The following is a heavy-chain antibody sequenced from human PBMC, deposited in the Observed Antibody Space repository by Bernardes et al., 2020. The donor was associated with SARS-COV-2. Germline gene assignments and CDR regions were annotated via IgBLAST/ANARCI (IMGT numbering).Heavy chain of an antibody. CDR1: GFTFSSYW. D-gene: IGHD2-8*01. Sequence: GGSLRLSCAASGFTFSSYWMTWVRQAPGKGLEWVANIKQDGNEKYYVDSVKGRFTISRDNAKNSLYLKMDSLRAEDTAVYYCAREVGSDTVLMPAALPGDCWGQGTRGNVSS. CDR3: AREVGSDTVLMPAALPGDC. V-gene: IGHV3-7*01. J-gene: IGHJ4*02. CDR2: IKQDGNEK.